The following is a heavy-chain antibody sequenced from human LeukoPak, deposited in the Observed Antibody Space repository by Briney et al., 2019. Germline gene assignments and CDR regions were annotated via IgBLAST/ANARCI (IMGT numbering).Heavy chain of an antibody. Sequence: SETQSLTCAVSGYSISSSNWWGWIRQPPGKGLEWIGYIYYSGSIYYNPSLKSRVTMSVDTSKNQFSLKLTSVTAVDTAVYYCARKSVPGQYYFDYWGQGTLVTVSS. V-gene: IGHV4-28*05. J-gene: IGHJ4*02. D-gene: IGHD6-19*01. CDR1: GYSISSSNW. CDR3: ARKSVPGQYYFDY. CDR2: IYYSGSI.